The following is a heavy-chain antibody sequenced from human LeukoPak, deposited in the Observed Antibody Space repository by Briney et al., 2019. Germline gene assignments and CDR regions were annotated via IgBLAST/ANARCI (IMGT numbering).Heavy chain of an antibody. V-gene: IGHV3-13*01. CDR2: IGTAGDT. CDR3: ARGGSSGPFDY. Sequence: GGSLRLSCAASGFTFSSYDMHWVRHTTGRGLEGVSGIGTAGDTYYLGSVKGRFTISRENAKNSLYLQMNSLRAGDTAVYYCARGGSSGPFDYWGQGTLVTVSS. J-gene: IGHJ4*02. CDR1: GFTFSSYD. D-gene: IGHD1-26*01.